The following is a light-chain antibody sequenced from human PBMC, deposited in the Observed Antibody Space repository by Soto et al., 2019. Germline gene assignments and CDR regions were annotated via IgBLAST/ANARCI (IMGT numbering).Light chain of an antibody. J-gene: IGLJ1*01. CDR2: DVS. Sequence: QSVLTQPASGSGSPGQSITISCTGASSDVGGYNYVSWFQQHPGKAPKLLIYDVSYRPSGVSNRFSGSKSGTTASLTISGLQAEDEADYYCSSYTSSSTQVFGTGTKLTVL. V-gene: IGLV2-14*03. CDR1: SSDVGGYNY. CDR3: SSYTSSSTQV.